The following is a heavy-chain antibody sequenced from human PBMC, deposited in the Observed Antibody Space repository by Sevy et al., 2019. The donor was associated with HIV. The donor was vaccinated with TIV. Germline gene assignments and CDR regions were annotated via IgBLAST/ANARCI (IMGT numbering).Heavy chain of an antibody. CDR2: ISAYNGNT. Sequence: ASVKVSCKASGYTFTSYGISWVRQAPGQGLEWMGWISAYNGNTNYARKLQDRVTMTTDTSTSTAYMELRSLRSDDTAVYYCARGRSDSGSYYGFNYYYYMDVWGKGTTVTVSS. J-gene: IGHJ6*03. V-gene: IGHV1-18*01. CDR1: GYTFTSYG. CDR3: ARGRSDSGSYYGFNYYYYMDV. D-gene: IGHD1-26*01.